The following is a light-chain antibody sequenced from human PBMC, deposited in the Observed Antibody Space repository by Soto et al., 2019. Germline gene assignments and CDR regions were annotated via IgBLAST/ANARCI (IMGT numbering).Light chain of an antibody. V-gene: IGKV2-24*01. CDR3: MQASQLRT. CDR2: QIS. Sequence: IVLTQTPLSSAVTLGQPASFSCESSESLVHSDGKTYLGWLHLRPGQPPRLLIYQISKRPPGVPDRFSGSGAGTNFPLKISRVEPEDVGIFYCMQASQLRTFGQGTKVDI. J-gene: IGKJ1*01. CDR1: ESLVHSDGKTY.